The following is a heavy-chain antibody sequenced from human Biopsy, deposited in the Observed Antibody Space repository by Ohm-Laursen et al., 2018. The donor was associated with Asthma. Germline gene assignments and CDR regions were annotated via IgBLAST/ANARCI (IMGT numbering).Heavy chain of an antibody. J-gene: IGHJ4*02. CDR1: GGSISSGGY. CDR2: VFYGGAT. V-gene: IGHV4-61*08. D-gene: IGHD3-22*01. CDR3: ARAQDYYDSRGYYRSFDY. Sequence: SETLSLTCAVSGGSISSGGYWTWIRQPPGKGLEWIGYVFYGGATNYNPSLKSRVTISVDTSKNQFFLRLSSVTAADTAVYYCARAQDYYDSRGYYRSFDYWGQGTLVTVSS.